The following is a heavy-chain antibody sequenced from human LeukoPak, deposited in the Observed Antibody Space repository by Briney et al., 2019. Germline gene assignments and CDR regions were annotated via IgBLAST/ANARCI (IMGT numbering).Heavy chain of an antibody. CDR3: ARLARYDSSGYGQDY. CDR2: INPNSGGT. Sequence: ASVKVSCKASGYTFTGYYMHWVRQAPGQGLEWMGWINPNSGGTNYAQKFQGRVTMTRGTSISTAYMELSRLRSDDTAVYYCARLARYDSSGYGQDYWGQGTLVTVSS. D-gene: IGHD3-22*01. CDR1: GYTFTGYY. V-gene: IGHV1-2*02. J-gene: IGHJ4*02.